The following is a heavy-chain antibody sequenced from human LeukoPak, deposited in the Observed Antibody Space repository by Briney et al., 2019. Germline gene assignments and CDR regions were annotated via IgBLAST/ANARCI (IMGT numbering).Heavy chain of an antibody. D-gene: IGHD3-22*01. CDR2: IYSGGST. CDR3: ASQDYYDSSGFDY. V-gene: IGHV3-53*01. J-gene: IGHJ4*02. CDR1: GFTVSSNY. Sequence: PGGSLRLSCSASGFTVSSNYISWVRQAPGKGLEWVSVIYSGGSTYYADSVKGRFTISRDNSKNTLYLQMNSLRAEDTAVYYCASQDYYDSSGFDYWGTGTLVTVSS.